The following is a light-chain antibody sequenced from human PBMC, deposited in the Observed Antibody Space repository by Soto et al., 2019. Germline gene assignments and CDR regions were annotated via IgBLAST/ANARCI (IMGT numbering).Light chain of an antibody. Sequence: EIVLTQSPGTLSLSAGERATLSCRASQSVSSSYLAWYQQKPGQAPRLLIYGASRRATGIPDRFSGSGSGTDFTLTISRLEPEDFAVYYCQQYGSSPNNLGQGTKLEIK. J-gene: IGKJ2*01. CDR2: GAS. CDR3: QQYGSSPNN. CDR1: QSVSSSY. V-gene: IGKV3-20*01.